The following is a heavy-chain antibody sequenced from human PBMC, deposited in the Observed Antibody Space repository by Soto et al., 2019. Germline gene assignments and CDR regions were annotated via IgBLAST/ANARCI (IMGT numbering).Heavy chain of an antibody. D-gene: IGHD5-12*01. J-gene: IGHJ3*02. Sequence: QLQLQESGPGLVKPSETLSLTCTVSGGSISSSSYYWGWIRQPPGKGLEWIGSIYYSGSTYYNPALKSRVTISVDTSKNQFSLKLSSVTAADTAVYYCARASVATIVAFDIWGQGTMVTVSS. CDR2: IYYSGST. CDR1: GGSISSSSYY. CDR3: ARASVATIVAFDI. V-gene: IGHV4-39*01.